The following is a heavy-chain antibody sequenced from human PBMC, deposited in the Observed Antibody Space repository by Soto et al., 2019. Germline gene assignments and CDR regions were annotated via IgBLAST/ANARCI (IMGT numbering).Heavy chain of an antibody. J-gene: IGHJ2*01. D-gene: IGHD6-19*01. V-gene: IGHV1-8*01. CDR3: ARGVNYSSGWYRSWYFDL. Sequence: ASVKVSCKASGYTLTSYDINWVRQATGQGLEWMGWMNPNSGNTGYAQKFQGRVTMTRNTSISTAYMELSSLRSEDTAVYYCARGVNYSSGWYRSWYFDLWGRGTLVTVSS. CDR1: GYTLTSYD. CDR2: MNPNSGNT.